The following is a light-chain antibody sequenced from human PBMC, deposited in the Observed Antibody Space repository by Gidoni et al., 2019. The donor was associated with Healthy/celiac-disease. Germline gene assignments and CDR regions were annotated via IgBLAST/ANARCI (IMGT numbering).Light chain of an antibody. CDR1: QSISSY. CDR2: AAS. Sequence: DIQMTQSPSSLSASVGDRVTITCRASQSISSYLNWYQQKPGKDPKLLIYAASSLQSGVPSRFSGSGSGTDFTLTISSLQPEDFATYYCQQSYSTPTFGPXTKVEIK. CDR3: QQSYSTPT. V-gene: IGKV1-39*01. J-gene: IGKJ3*01.